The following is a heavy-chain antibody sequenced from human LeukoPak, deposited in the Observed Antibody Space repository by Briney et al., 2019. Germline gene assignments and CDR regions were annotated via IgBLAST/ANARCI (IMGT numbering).Heavy chain of an antibody. D-gene: IGHD3-16*01. J-gene: IGHJ4*02. CDR1: GFTFSSYG. CDR3: ARDPPDD. CDR2: IWHDGSNN. Sequence: PGESLRLSCAASGFTFSSYGMHWVRQAPGKGLEWVAVIWHDGSNNYYADSVKGRFTISRDNSKNTLYLQMNSLRAEDTAVYYCARDPPDDWGQGTLVTVSS. V-gene: IGHV3-33*01.